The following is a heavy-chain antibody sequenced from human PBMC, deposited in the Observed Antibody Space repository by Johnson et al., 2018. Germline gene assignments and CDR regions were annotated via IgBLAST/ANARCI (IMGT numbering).Heavy chain of an antibody. CDR3: AKDSCSSTSCYTWSGGQFPYGMDV. CDR2: ISWNSGTI. V-gene: IGHV3-9*01. J-gene: IGHJ6*02. D-gene: IGHD2-2*02. Sequence: EVQLLESGGGLVQPGRSLRLSCAASGFTFDDYAMHWVRQAPGKGLEWVSGISWNSGTIGYADSVKGRFTITRDNAKNSLYLQRNSLRAEDTALYYCAKDSCSSTSCYTWSGGQFPYGMDVWGQGTTVTVSS. CDR1: GFTFDDYA.